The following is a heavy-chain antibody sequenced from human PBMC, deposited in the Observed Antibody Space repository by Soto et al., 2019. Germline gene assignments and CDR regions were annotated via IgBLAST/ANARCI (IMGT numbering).Heavy chain of an antibody. V-gene: IGHV3-74*01. D-gene: IGHD5-12*01. J-gene: IGHJ3*02. Sequence: EVQLVESGGGLVQPGGSLRLSCAASGFTFSSHWIHWVRQAPGQGPVGVSRITEDGSITDYADFVEGRFTISRDNGKNTLHWQMNSLRAEDTAVYYCARPLIKSSSGFDMWGQGTMVPVSS. CDR1: GFTFSSHW. CDR2: ITEDGSIT. CDR3: ARPLIKSSSGFDM.